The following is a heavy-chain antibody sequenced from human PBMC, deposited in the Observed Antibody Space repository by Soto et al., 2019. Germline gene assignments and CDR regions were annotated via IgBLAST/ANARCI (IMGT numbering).Heavy chain of an antibody. CDR2: ISWNSGSI. V-gene: IGHV3-9*01. CDR1: GFTFSNYA. J-gene: IGHJ4*02. Sequence: SLKISCAASGFTFSNYAMHWVRQAPGKGLEWVSGISWNSGSIGYADSVKGRFTISRDNAKNSLYLQMNSLRAEDTALYYCAKDIHPSKATYFDYWGQGTLVTVSS. CDR3: AKDIHPSKATYFDY.